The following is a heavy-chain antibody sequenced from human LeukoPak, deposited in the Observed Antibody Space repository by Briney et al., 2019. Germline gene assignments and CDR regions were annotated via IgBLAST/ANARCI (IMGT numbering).Heavy chain of an antibody. Sequence: GGSLRLSCAASGFTVITNDMTWVRQAPGKGLEWVSVLYSDGNTKYADSVQSRFTISRDNSKNTLYLEMNSLSPDDTAVYYCARGVEPLAANTLAYWGQGTLVTVSS. V-gene: IGHV3-53*01. CDR3: ARGVEPLAANTLAY. CDR1: GFTVITND. CDR2: LYSDGNT. D-gene: IGHD1-14*01. J-gene: IGHJ4*02.